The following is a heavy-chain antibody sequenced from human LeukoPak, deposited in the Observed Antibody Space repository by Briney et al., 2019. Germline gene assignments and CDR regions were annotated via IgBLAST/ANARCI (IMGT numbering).Heavy chain of an antibody. CDR1: GFTLSDYA. V-gene: IGHV3-23*01. CDR2: TSGSGSST. CDR3: AKFVGDPYYYYYYGMDV. Sequence: PGGSLRLSCVASGFTLSDYAMSWVRQAPGKGLEWVSGTSGSGSSTYYADSVKGRFTISRDNSKNTLYLQMNSLRAEDTAVYYCAKFVGDPYYYYYYGMDVWGQGTTVTVSS. D-gene: IGHD2-21*02. J-gene: IGHJ6*02.